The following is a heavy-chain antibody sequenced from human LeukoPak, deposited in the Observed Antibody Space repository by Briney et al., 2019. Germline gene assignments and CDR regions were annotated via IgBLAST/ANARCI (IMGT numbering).Heavy chain of an antibody. J-gene: IGHJ4*02. D-gene: IGHD6-13*01. CDR3: ARDSGIAAAADY. CDR2: IYSGGST. Sequence: GGSLRRNCSASIFTVSSNYMSWVRQGPGQGLEWVSVIYSGGSTYYPNSVKGRFTISRDNSKNTLYLQMNSLRAEDTAVYDCARDSGIAAAADYWGQGTLVTVSS. CDR1: IFTVSSNY. V-gene: IGHV3-66*02.